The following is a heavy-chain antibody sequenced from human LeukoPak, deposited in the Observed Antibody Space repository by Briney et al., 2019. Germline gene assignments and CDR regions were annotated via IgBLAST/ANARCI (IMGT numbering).Heavy chain of an antibody. V-gene: IGHV4-59*01. Sequence: SETLSLTCTVSGGSISSYYWSWIRQPPGKGLEWIGYIYYSGSTDYNPSLKSRVTISVDTSKNQFSLKLSSVTAADTAVYYCAGSRITIFGVVKYYFDYWGQGTLVTVSS. CDR2: IYYSGST. CDR1: GGSISSYY. J-gene: IGHJ4*02. D-gene: IGHD3-3*01. CDR3: AGSRITIFGVVKYYFDY.